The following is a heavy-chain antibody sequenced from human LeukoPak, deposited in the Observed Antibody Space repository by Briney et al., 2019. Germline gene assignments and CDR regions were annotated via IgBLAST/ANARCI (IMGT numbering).Heavy chain of an antibody. V-gene: IGHV3-74*01. CDR1: GFTFSSYW. CDR3: ARAEMQVGSCTSTNCLFDH. Sequence: PGGSLRLSCAASGFTFSSYWMHWVRQVPGKGLLWVSRNKTDGSDTTYADSVKGRFTISRDNARNTLFLQMNSLTVEDTAVYYCARAEMQVGSCTSTNCLFDHWGQGTLVTVSS. D-gene: IGHD2-2*01. J-gene: IGHJ4*02. CDR2: NKTDGSDT.